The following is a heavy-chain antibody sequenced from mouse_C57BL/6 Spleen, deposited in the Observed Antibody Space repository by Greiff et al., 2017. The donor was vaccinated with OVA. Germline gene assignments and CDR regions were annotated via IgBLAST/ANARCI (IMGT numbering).Heavy chain of an antibody. J-gene: IGHJ2*01. D-gene: IGHD2-4*01. CDR2: IDTNSGGT. Sequence: QVQLQQPGAELVKPGASVKLSSKASGYTFTSYWMHWVKQRPGRGLEWIGRIDTNSGGTTYNEKFKSKATLTVDKPYSTLYLQLSSLTSEDSAVYYCARSPPYDYDFDCWGQGTTLTVSS. CDR3: ARSPPYDYDFDC. CDR1: GYTFTSYW. V-gene: IGHV1-62-3*01.